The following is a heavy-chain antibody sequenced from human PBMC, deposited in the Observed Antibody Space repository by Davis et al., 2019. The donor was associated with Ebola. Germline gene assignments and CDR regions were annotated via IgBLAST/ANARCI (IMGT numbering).Heavy chain of an antibody. V-gene: IGHV2-70*19. CDR3: ARSSWDGTSLDY. Sequence: SGPTLVKPTQTLTLTCTFSGFSLTDAGKRVSWVRQPPGRALEWLALFAWEGVQLFNTSLRIRLTISNDTSNNQVVLTMTGMDPVDTATYYCARSSWDGTSLDYWGRGILVVVSS. CDR1: GFSLTDAGKR. J-gene: IGHJ4*02. D-gene: IGHD5-24*01. CDR2: FAWEGVQ.